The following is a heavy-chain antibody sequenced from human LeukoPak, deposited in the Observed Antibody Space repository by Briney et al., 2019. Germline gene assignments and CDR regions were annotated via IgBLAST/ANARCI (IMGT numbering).Heavy chain of an antibody. D-gene: IGHD3-22*01. CDR1: GFTFSDYY. V-gene: IGHV3-11*01. CDR2: ISSSGSTI. CDR3: ARVRHHYDSSGWPYYFDY. J-gene: IGHJ4*02. Sequence: GGSLRLSCAASGFTFSDYYMSWIRQAPGKGLEWVSYISSSGSTIYYADSVKGRFTISGDNAKNSLYLQMNSLRAEDTAVYYCARVRHHYDSSGWPYYFDYWGQGTLVTVSS.